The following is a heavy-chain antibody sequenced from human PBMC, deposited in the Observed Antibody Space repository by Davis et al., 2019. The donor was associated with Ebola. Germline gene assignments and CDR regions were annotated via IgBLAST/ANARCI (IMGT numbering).Heavy chain of an antibody. CDR2: IYYSGST. CDR1: GGSINSFY. D-gene: IGHD6-13*01. Sequence: MPGGSLRLSCTVSGGSINSFYWGWIRQPPGKGLEWIGSIYYSGSTYYNPSLKSRVTISVDTSKNQFSLKLSSVTAADTAVYYCARLGSSWYYFDYWGQGTLVTVSS. J-gene: IGHJ4*02. V-gene: IGHV4-39*01. CDR3: ARLGSSWYYFDY.